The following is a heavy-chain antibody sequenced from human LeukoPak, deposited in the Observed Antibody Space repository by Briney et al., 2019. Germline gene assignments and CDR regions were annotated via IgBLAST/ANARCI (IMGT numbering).Heavy chain of an antibody. V-gene: IGHV3-33*06. CDR2: IWYDGSDE. CDR3: AKVLRPNPFLPDS. J-gene: IGHJ4*02. CDR1: GFTFSNYA. D-gene: IGHD2/OR15-2a*01. Sequence: PGGSLRLSCAASGFTFSNYAMHWVRQAPGTGLEWVAVIWYDGSDEFYADSVKGRFIISRDNSKNTLYLQMNSLRAEDTAIYHCAKVLRPNPFLPDSWGQGSLVTVSS.